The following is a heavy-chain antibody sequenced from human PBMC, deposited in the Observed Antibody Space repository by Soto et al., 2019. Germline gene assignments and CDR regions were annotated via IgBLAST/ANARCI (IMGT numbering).Heavy chain of an antibody. CDR3: ARLAGDSHYYYYMDG. J-gene: IGHJ6*03. V-gene: IGHV4-39*01. Sequence: QLQLQESGPGLVKPSETLSLTCTVSGGSISSSSYYWGWIRQPPGKGLEWIGSIYYSGSTYYNPSLNSRVTISVDTSKNQFSLKLGSVTAADTAVDYCARLAGDSHYYYYMDGWGKGTTVTVSS. CDR1: GGSISSSSYY. D-gene: IGHD4-17*01. CDR2: IYYSGST.